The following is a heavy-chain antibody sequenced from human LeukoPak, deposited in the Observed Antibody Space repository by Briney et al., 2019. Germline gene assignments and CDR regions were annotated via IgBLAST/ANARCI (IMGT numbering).Heavy chain of an antibody. CDR3: AKQRGGYYSFDY. Sequence: GGSLGLSCAASGFTFSSYAMSWVRQAPGKGLEWVSAISGSGGSTYYADSVKGRFTISRDNSKNTLYLQMNSLRAEDTAVYYCAKQRGGYYSFDYWGQGTLVTVSS. CDR2: ISGSGGST. D-gene: IGHD3-22*01. J-gene: IGHJ4*02. CDR1: GFTFSSYA. V-gene: IGHV3-23*01.